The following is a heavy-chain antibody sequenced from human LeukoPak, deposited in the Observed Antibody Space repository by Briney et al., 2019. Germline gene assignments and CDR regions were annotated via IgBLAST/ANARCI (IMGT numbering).Heavy chain of an antibody. CDR3: ARGRATVTTHWVDP. J-gene: IGHJ5*02. D-gene: IGHD4-11*01. Sequence: ASVKVSCKASGYPFSNYDINWVRQATGPGLEWMGWMNPNSGNTDYAQKFQGRVTITRNTSISTAYMELSGLRSEDTAVYYCARGRATVTTHWVDPWGQGTLVTVSS. CDR2: MNPNSGNT. V-gene: IGHV1-8*01. CDR1: GYPFSNYD.